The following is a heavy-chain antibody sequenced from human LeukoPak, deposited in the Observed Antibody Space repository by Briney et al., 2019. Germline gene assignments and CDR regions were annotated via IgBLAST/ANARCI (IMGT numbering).Heavy chain of an antibody. V-gene: IGHV1-24*01. CDR1: GYTLTELS. CDR3: ATGIYGYYHSSGYRLPNWFDP. CDR2: FDPEDGET. J-gene: IGHJ5*02. Sequence: ASVKVSCKVSGYTLTELSMHWVRQAPGKGLEWMGGFDPEDGETIYAQKFQGRVTMTEDTSTDTAYMELSSLRSEDTAVYYCATGIYGYYHSSGYRLPNWFDPWGQGTLVTVSS. D-gene: IGHD3-22*01.